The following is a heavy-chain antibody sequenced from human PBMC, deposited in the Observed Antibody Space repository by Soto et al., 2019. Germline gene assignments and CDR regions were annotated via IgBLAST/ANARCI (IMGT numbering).Heavy chain of an antibody. D-gene: IGHD3-10*01. CDR1: GFTFSSYA. CDR3: ALVRGVIIEYFQH. CDR2: ISGSGGST. V-gene: IGHV3-23*01. J-gene: IGHJ1*01. Sequence: GGSLRLSCAASGFTFSSYAMSWVRQAPGKGLEWVSAISGSGGSTYYADSVKGRFTISRDNSKNTLYLQMNSLRAKDTAVYYCALVRGVIIEYFQHWGQGTLVTVSS.